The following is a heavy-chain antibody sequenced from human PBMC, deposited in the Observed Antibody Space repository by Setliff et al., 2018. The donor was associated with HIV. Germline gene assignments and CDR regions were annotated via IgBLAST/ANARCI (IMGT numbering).Heavy chain of an antibody. V-gene: IGHV4-38-2*02. D-gene: IGHD6-19*01. CDR2: IYHSGST. J-gene: IGHJ3*02. CDR3: AREVNAVADSDAFDI. Sequence: PSETLSLTCAVSGYSISSGYFWGWIRQSPGKGLEWIGSIYHSGSTYYNPSLKSRVTISFDSSKNQFSLRLKSVTATDTAVYYCAREVNAVADSDAFDIWGQGTRVTVSS. CDR1: GYSISSGYF.